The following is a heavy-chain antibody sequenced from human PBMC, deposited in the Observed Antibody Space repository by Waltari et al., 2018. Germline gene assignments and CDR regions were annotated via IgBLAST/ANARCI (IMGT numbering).Heavy chain of an antibody. CDR2: IIPIFGTA. V-gene: IGHV1-69*05. CDR1: GGTFSSYA. CDR3: ARPMAGLSPFDY. J-gene: IGHJ4*02. Sequence: QVQLVQSGAEVKKPGSSVKVSCKASGGTFSSYAISWVRQAPGQGLEWMGRIIPIFGTANYAQKFQGRVTMTRDTSISTAYMELSRLRSDDTAVYYCARPMAGLSPFDYWGQGTLVTVSS. D-gene: IGHD6-19*01.